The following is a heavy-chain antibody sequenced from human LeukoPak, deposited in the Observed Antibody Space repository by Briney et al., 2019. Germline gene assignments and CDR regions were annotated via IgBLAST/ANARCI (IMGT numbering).Heavy chain of an antibody. Sequence: GGSLRLSCAASGFTLTTYSIHWVRQAPGKGLELVAVMSYDGTNKYYADSVKGRFIISRGNSENTVYLQMNDLRAEDTAVYYCARVRVPSRILLPYFDYWGQGTLVTVSS. CDR2: MSYDGTNK. J-gene: IGHJ4*02. CDR1: GFTLTTYS. CDR3: ARVRVPSRILLPYFDY. D-gene: IGHD2-15*01. V-gene: IGHV3-30*03.